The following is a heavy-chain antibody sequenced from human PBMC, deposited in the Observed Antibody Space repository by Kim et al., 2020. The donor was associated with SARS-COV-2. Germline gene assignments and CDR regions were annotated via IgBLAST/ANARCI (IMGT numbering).Heavy chain of an antibody. D-gene: IGHD4-17*01. CDR2: IYHSGST. J-gene: IGHJ4*02. V-gene: IGHV4-31*03. CDR1: NGSISSDGHY. CDR3: ARDTTGYGETDY. Sequence: SETLSLTCTVSNGSISSDGHYWSWIRQHPGKGLEWIGYIYHSGSTYYNPSLKSRITISVDTSKNQFSLELSSVTAADTAVYYCARDTTGYGETDYWGQGTLVTVSS.